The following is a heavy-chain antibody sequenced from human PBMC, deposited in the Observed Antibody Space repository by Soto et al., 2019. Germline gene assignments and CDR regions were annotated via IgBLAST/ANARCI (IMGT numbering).Heavy chain of an antibody. CDR3: ARVKDFFYYDSSGYYIDY. CDR1: GFTFSSYS. V-gene: IGHV3-48*04. D-gene: IGHD3-22*01. J-gene: IGHJ4*02. Sequence: PGGSLRLSCAASGFTFSSYSMNWVRQAPGKGLEWVSYISSSGSTIYYADSVKGRFTISRDNAKNSLYLQMNSLRAEDTAVYYCARVKDFFYYDSSGYYIDYWGQGTLVTVSS. CDR2: ISSSGSTI.